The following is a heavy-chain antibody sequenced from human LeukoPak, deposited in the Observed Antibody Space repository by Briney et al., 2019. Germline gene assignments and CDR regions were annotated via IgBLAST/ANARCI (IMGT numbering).Heavy chain of an antibody. Sequence: GGSLRLSCAASGFTFSSYWMHWVRQAPGKGLVWVSRINSDGSSTSYADSVKGRFTISRDNSKNTLYLQMNSLRAEDTAVYYCARDDGYSGLDSWGQGTLVTVSS. CDR2: INSDGSST. J-gene: IGHJ4*02. V-gene: IGHV3-74*01. D-gene: IGHD5-12*01. CDR1: GFTFSSYW. CDR3: ARDDGYSGLDS.